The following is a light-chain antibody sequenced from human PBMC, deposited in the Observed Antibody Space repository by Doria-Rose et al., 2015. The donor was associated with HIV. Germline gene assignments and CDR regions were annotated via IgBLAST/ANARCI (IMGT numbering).Light chain of an antibody. CDR2: AES. CDR1: QAISSY. V-gene: IGKV1-9*01. CDR3: QQLNSYPFT. J-gene: IGKJ5*01. Sequence: DIQLTQSPSFLSASVGDRVTITCLASQAISSYLAWYQHKPGKAPKLLIYAESILQSGVPSRFSGSGSGTESTLTISSLQPEDFAAYYCQQLNSYPFTFGQGTRLEIK.